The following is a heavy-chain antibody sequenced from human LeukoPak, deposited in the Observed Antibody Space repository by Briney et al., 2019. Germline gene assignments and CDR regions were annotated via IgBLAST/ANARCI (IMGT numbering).Heavy chain of an antibody. CDR2: ISHSGSN. Sequence: SETLCLSCAVYGGTFSGYYWSWIRQPPGKGLEWIGEISHSGSNKYNPALKSRVTISGDTSKNQFSLKLSSVTAADTAVDYCARGSQARDYDSSGYLTCFDPWGEGTLVTVSS. V-gene: IGHV4-34*01. J-gene: IGHJ5*02. CDR3: ARGSQARDYDSSGYLTCFDP. CDR1: GGTFSGYY. D-gene: IGHD3-22*01.